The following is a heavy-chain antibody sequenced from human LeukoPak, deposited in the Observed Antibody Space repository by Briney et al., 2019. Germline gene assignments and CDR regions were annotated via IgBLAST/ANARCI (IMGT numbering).Heavy chain of an antibody. Sequence: TSETLSLTCAVYGGSFSGYYWSWIRQPPGKGLEWIGEINHSGSTNYNPSLVSRVTISVDTSKNQFSLRLSSVTAADTAVYYCARSPPPGATAYGAVDYWGQGTLVTVSS. CDR2: INHSGST. CDR1: GGSFSGYY. CDR3: ARSPPPGATAYGAVDY. D-gene: IGHD3-16*01. J-gene: IGHJ4*02. V-gene: IGHV4-34*01.